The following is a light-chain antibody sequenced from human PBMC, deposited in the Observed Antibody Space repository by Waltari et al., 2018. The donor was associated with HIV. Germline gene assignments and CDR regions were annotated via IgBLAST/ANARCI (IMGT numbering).Light chain of an antibody. J-gene: IGLJ2*01. CDR1: TSAVGAYNF. CDR2: EVN. CDR3: SSYSNNSTLVI. V-gene: IGLV2-14*01. Sequence: SALTQPASVSGSPGQSITISCTGTTSAVGAYNFVSWYQQHPGTAPKLIIFEVNARPSGVSTRYSGSKSGNTASLTISGLQPDDEGDYYCSSYSNNSTLVIFGGGTKLTVL.